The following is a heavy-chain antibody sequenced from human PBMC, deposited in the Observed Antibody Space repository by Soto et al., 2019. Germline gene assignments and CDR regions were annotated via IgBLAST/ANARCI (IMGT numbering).Heavy chain of an antibody. J-gene: IGHJ4*02. CDR3: AGRIAVSGTPLDY. CDR1: GGSISSSNW. D-gene: IGHD6-19*01. Sequence: KPSETLSLTCAVSGGSISSSNWWSWVRQPPGKGLEWIGEIYHSGSTNYNPSLKSRVTISVDKSKNQFSLKLSSVTAADTAVYYCAGRIAVSGTPLDYWGQGTLVTVSS. V-gene: IGHV4-4*02. CDR2: IYHSGST.